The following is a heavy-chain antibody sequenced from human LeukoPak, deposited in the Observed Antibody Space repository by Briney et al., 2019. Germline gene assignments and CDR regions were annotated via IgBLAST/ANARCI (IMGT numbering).Heavy chain of an antibody. D-gene: IGHD2-2*01. CDR2: IIPIFGTA. V-gene: IGHV1-69*13. CDR3: ARELYCSSTSCLGSWFDA. Sequence: GASVKVSCKASGGTFSSYAISWVRQAPGQGLEWMGGIIPIFGTANYAQKFQGRVTITADESTSTAYMELSSLRSEDTAVYYCARELYCSSTSCLGSWFDAWGQGTLVTV. J-gene: IGHJ5*02. CDR1: GGTFSSYA.